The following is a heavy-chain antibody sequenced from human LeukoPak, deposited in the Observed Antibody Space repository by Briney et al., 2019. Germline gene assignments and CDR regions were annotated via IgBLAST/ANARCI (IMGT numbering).Heavy chain of an antibody. CDR1: GGTFSSYA. V-gene: IGHV1-18*01. CDR2: ISAYNGNT. CDR3: ASVDSSGWFDY. D-gene: IGHD6-19*01. Sequence: ASVKVSCKASGGTFSSYAISWVRQAPGQGLEWMGWISAYNGNTNYAQKLQGRVTMTTDTSTSTAYMELRSLRSDDTAVYYCASVDSSGWFDYWGQGTLVTVSS. J-gene: IGHJ4*02.